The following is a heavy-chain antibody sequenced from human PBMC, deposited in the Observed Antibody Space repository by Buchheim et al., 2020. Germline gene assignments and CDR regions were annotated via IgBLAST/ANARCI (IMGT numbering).Heavy chain of an antibody. D-gene: IGHD3-3*01. CDR1: GFTFSSYE. V-gene: IGHV3-48*03. Sequence: EVQLVESGGGLVQPGGSLRLSCAASGFTFSSYEMNWVRQAPGKGLEWVSYISSSGSTIYYADSVKGRFTISRDNAKNSLYLQMNSLRAEDTAVYYCARDTIFGVVTTTIEYYYYGMDVWDQGTT. J-gene: IGHJ6*02. CDR2: ISSSGSTI. CDR3: ARDTIFGVVTTTIEYYYYGMDV.